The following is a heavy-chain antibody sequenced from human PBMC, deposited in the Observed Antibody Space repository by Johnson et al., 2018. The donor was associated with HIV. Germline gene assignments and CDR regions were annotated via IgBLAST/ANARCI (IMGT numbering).Heavy chain of an antibody. CDR2: ISSNGGST. J-gene: IGHJ3*02. D-gene: IGHD6-19*01. V-gene: IGHV3-64*04. CDR1: GFALGSYD. Sequence: QVQLVESGGGLLQPGKSLRLSCGASGFALGSYDMHWVRQAAGKGLEYVSAISSNGGSTYYANSVKGRFTISRDNSKNTLYLQMNSLRPEDTAVYYCTRDRGSGWYWDAFDIWGQGTMVTVSS. CDR3: TRDRGSGWYWDAFDI.